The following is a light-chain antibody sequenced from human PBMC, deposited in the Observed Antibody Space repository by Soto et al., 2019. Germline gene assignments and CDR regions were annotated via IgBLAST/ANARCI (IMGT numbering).Light chain of an antibody. V-gene: IGKV3-11*01. CDR3: QQRSNWRVT. J-gene: IGKJ1*01. CDR2: DAS. Sequence: EIVLTQSPATLSLSPGERATLSCRASQSVSSYLAWYQQKPGQAPTLLIYDASNRATGIPARFRGSGSGTDFTLTISSLEPEDFAVYYCQQRSNWRVTFGQGTKVEIK. CDR1: QSVSSY.